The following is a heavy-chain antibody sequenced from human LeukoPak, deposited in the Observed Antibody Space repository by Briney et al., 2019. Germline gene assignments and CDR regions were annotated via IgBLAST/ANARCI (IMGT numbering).Heavy chain of an antibody. Sequence: ASETLSLTCTVSGGSISSNSYYWGWIRQPPGKGLEWIGSIYYSGSTYYNPSLKSRVTISVDTSKNQFSLKLSSVTAADTAVYYCARVPLPRTQNYYDSSGYYSLYAFDIWGQGTMVTVSS. J-gene: IGHJ3*02. CDR1: GGSISSNSYY. CDR3: ARVPLPRTQNYYDSSGYYSLYAFDI. CDR2: IYYSGST. D-gene: IGHD3-22*01. V-gene: IGHV4-39*01.